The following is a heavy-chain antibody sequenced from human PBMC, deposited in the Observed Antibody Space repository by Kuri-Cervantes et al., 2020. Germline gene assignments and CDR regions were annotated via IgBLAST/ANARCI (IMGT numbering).Heavy chain of an antibody. J-gene: IGHJ4*02. D-gene: IGHD3-9*01. CDR2: ISWSTI. Sequence: GESLKISCAASGFTFSSYSMNWVRQAPGKGLEWVSYISWSTIYYADSVKGRFTISRDNAKNALYLQMNSLRAEDTALYYCAREHGTLTTPFDYWGQGTLVTVSS. CDR3: AREHGTLTTPFDY. CDR1: GFTFSSYS. V-gene: IGHV3-48*01.